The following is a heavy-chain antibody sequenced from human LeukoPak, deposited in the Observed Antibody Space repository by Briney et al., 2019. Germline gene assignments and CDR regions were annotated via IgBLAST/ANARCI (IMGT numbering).Heavy chain of an antibody. V-gene: IGHV3-30*18. CDR1: GFTFSSYG. J-gene: IGHJ4*02. CDR2: ISYDGSNK. D-gene: IGHD3-9*01. Sequence: PGRSLRLSCAASGFTFSSYGMHWVRQAPGKGLEWVAVISYDGSNKYYADSVKGRFTTSRDNSKNTLYLQMNSLRAEDTAVYYCAKAERWSGRYFASSFDYWAQGPLVTVPS. CDR3: AKAERWSGRYFASSFDY.